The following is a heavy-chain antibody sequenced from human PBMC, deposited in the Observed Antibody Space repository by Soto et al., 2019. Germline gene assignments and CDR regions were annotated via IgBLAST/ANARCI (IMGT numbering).Heavy chain of an antibody. V-gene: IGHV3-15*01. Sequence: PVGSLRLSCAASGFTFSNAWMSWVRQTPGKGLEWVGRIKSKTGGGTTDYAAPVKGRFTISRDDSKNTLYLQVNSLKTEDTAVYYRTTDDPINSYWGQGTLVTVSS. CDR2: IKSKTGGGTT. CDR3: TTDDPINSY. CDR1: GFTFSNAW. J-gene: IGHJ4*02. D-gene: IGHD1-26*01.